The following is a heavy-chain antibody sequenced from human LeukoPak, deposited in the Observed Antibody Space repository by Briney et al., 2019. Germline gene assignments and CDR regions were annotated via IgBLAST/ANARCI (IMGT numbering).Heavy chain of an antibody. V-gene: IGHV1-24*01. D-gene: IGHD3-16*02. CDR2: FDPEDGET. CDR1: GYTLTELS. J-gene: IGHJ4*02. Sequence: GASVKVSCKVSGYTLTELSMHWAQQAPGKGLEWMGGFDPEDGETIYAQKFQGRVTMTEDTSTDTAYMELSSLRSEDTAVYYCATSLRSYFDYWGQGTLVTVSS. CDR3: ATSLRSYFDY.